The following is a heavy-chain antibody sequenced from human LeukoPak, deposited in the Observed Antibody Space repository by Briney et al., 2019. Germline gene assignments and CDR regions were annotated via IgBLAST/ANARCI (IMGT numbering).Heavy chain of an antibody. CDR3: AKAPYYYGSGSVGLDP. Sequence: PGRSLRLSCAASGFTFDDYAMHWVRQAPGNGLEWVSGISWNSGSIGYADSVKGRFTISRDNAKNSLYLQMNSLRAEDTALYYCAKAPYYYGSGSVGLDPWGQGTLVTVSS. D-gene: IGHD3-10*01. CDR1: GFTFDDYA. J-gene: IGHJ5*02. CDR2: ISWNSGSI. V-gene: IGHV3-9*01.